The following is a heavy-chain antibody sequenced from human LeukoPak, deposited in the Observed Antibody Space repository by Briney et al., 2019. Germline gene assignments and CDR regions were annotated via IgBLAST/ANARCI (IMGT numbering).Heavy chain of an antibody. CDR3: ARDPLPYYYDSSAY. J-gene: IGHJ4*02. Sequence: PGGSLRLSCAASGFTVSSNYMSWVRQAPGKGLEWVSVIYSGGSTYYADSVKGRFTISRDNSKNTLYLQMNSLRAEDTAVYYCARDPLPYYYDSSAYWGQGTLVTVSS. V-gene: IGHV3-66*01. CDR2: IYSGGST. CDR1: GFTVSSNY. D-gene: IGHD3-22*01.